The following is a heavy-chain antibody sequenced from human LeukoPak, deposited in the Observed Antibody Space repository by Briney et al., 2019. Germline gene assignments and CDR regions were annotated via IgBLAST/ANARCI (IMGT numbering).Heavy chain of an antibody. J-gene: IGHJ4*02. D-gene: IGHD1-14*01. V-gene: IGHV3-11*04. CDR1: GFTFSDYY. CDR3: ARDDPGDFDY. Sequence: PGGSLRLSCAASGFTFSDYYMSWIRQAPGKALEWVSYVSSGSSTIYYADSVKGRFTISRDNAKNSLYLQMNSLRAEDTAVYYCARDDPGDFDYWGQGTLVTVSS. CDR2: VSSGSSTI.